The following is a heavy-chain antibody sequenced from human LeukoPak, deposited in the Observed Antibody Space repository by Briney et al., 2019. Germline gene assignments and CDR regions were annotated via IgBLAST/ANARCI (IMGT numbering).Heavy chain of an antibody. Sequence: GASVKVSCKASGGTFSNYAISWVRQAPGQGLEWMGGIIPIFGTANYAQKFQGRVTMTRDTSTSTVYMELSSLTSEDTAVYYCARDKQLDWAHYYYYYMDVWGKGTTVTVSS. J-gene: IGHJ6*03. CDR1: GGTFSNYA. D-gene: IGHD3-3*01. V-gene: IGHV1-69*05. CDR3: ARDKQLDWAHYYYYYMDV. CDR2: IIPIFGTA.